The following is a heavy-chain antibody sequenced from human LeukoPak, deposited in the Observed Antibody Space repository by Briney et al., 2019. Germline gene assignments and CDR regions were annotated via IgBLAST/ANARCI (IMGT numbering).Heavy chain of an antibody. CDR2: IKQDGSEK. V-gene: IGHV3-7*01. CDR3: ARVRDGYNPLFDY. D-gene: IGHD5-24*01. Sequence: GGSLRLSCAASGFTFSSYWMNWVRQAPGKGLEWVANIKQDGSEKYYVDSVKGRFIISRDNAKNSLYLQMNSLRAEDTAVYYCARVRDGYNPLFDYWGQGTLVTVSS. CDR1: GFTFSSYW. J-gene: IGHJ4*02.